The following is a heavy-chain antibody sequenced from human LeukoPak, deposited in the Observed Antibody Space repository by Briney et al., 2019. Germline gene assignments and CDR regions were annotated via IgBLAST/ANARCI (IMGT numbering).Heavy chain of an antibody. CDR2: IIPIFGTA. CDR1: GGTFSSYA. CDR3: AREGYYDSSGYPTVYFDY. D-gene: IGHD3-22*01. J-gene: IGHJ4*02. Sequence: SVKVSCKASGGTFSSYAISWVRQAPGQGLEWMGGIIPIFGTANYAQKFQGRVTITADESTSTAYMELSSLRSEDTAVYYCAREGYYDSSGYPTVYFDYWGQGTLVTVSS. V-gene: IGHV1-69*13.